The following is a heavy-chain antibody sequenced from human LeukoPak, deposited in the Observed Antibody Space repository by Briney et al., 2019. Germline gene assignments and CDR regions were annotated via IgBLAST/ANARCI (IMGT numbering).Heavy chain of an antibody. CDR2: IHSTGST. Sequence: PSETLSLTCTVSGDSITTSSYYWNWIRQPPGKGLEWIGSIHSTGSTYYNPSLKSRVTISVDTSKNQFSLKLSSVTAADTAVYYCARLLGSHINYFDPWGQGTLVTVSS. V-gene: IGHV4-39*01. CDR3: ARLLGSHINYFDP. D-gene: IGHD2-21*01. J-gene: IGHJ5*02. CDR1: GDSITTSSYY.